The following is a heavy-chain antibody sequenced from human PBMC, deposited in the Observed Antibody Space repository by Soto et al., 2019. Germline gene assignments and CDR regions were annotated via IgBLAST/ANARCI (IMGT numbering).Heavy chain of an antibody. CDR1: GVSISSGLW. D-gene: IGHD3-10*01. CDR2: IYHSGTT. Sequence: QVQLQESGPGLVMPSGTLSLTCDVSGVSISSGLWWSWVRQPPGKGLEWLGEIYHSGTTNYNPSLRSRVAISVDNSKNQFTLKVTSVTAAATALYYCASQSSYRIDYWGQGILVTVSS. CDR3: ASQSSYRIDY. V-gene: IGHV4-4*02. J-gene: IGHJ4*02.